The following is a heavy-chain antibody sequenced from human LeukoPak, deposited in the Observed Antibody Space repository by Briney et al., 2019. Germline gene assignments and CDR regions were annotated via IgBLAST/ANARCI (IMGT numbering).Heavy chain of an antibody. J-gene: IGHJ6*02. V-gene: IGHV3-30-3*01. Sequence: GGSLRLSCAASGFTFSSYAMHWVRQAPGKGLEWVAVISYDGSNKYYADSVKGRFTISRDNSKNTLYLQMNSLRAEDTAVYYCARGRYGMDVWGQGTTVTVSS. CDR2: ISYDGSNK. CDR1: GFTFSSYA. CDR3: ARGRYGMDV.